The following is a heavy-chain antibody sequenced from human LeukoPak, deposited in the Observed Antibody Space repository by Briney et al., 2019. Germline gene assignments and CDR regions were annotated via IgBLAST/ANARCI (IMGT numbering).Heavy chain of an antibody. CDR3: ARTVGTLRFDY. V-gene: IGHV4-39*01. CDR2: IYYNGNT. J-gene: IGHJ4*02. Sequence: SETLSLTCTVSGGSISSSDYYWGWIRQPPGERLEWIGTIYYNGNTYYNPSLQSRVIISVDTSKNQFSLKLTSVTAPDTAVYYCARTVGTLRFDYWGQGILVTVSS. D-gene: IGHD4-23*01. CDR1: GGSISSSDYY.